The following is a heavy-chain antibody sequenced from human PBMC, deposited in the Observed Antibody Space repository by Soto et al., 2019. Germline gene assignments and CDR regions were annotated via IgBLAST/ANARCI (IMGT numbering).Heavy chain of an antibody. V-gene: IGHV1-69*06. D-gene: IGHD3-10*01. CDR2: IFPIFGTA. J-gene: IGHJ3*02. CDR3: ARDLDSVGAFDI. Sequence: QVRLVQFGAELKKPGSSVKGSSKAFGGTFTSYAITWVRQAPAQGLGWMGGIFPIFGTANYAQKFQGRVTITADKSTSTAYMELSSLRSEDTAVYYCARDLDSVGAFDIWGQGTMVTVSS. CDR1: GGTFTSYA.